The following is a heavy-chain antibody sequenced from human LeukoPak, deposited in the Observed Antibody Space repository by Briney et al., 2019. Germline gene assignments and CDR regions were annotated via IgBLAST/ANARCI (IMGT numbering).Heavy chain of an antibody. J-gene: IGHJ2*01. CDR3: ARHGSDWSFDR. Sequence: SETLYLTCNVPGGSISSYYWSWIRKPPGKGLKGIGNVTYTGSANYNPSLKSQFTISVDTSKCQFSLKLSSVTAADTAVYYCARHGSDWSFDRWGRGTLVTVSS. CDR1: GGSISSYY. CDR2: VTYTGSA. V-gene: IGHV4-59*08. D-gene: IGHD6-19*01.